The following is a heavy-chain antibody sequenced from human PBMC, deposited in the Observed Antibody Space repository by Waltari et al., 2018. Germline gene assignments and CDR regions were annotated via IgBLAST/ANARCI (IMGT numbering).Heavy chain of an antibody. CDR2: ISPNRGGK. CDR3: ARVSGDWLLPYYYYGMGV. Sequence: QVQLVQSGAEVKKPGASVKVSCKASGYTFTDYYIHWVRQAPGQGLEWMGWISPNRGGKDYGQKLQGGVTMTKDTSLSTAYMELTRLRSDDTAVYYCARVSGDWLLPYYYYGMGVWGQGTTVTVSS. J-gene: IGHJ6*02. D-gene: IGHD3-9*01. V-gene: IGHV1-2*02. CDR1: GYTFTDYY.